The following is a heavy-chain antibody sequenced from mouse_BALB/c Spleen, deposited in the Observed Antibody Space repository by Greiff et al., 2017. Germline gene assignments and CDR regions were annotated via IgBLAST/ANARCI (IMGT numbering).Heavy chain of an antibody. Sequence: QVQLQQSGAELVRPGVSVKISCKGSGYTFTDYAMHWVKQSHAKSLEWIGVISTYYGDASYNQKFKGKATMTVDKSSSTAYMELARLTSEDSAIYYCARRGKTGLDYWGQGTTLTVSS. CDR2: ISTYYGDA. D-gene: IGHD4-1*01. V-gene: IGHV1S137*01. CDR1: GYTFTDYA. CDR3: ARRGKTGLDY. J-gene: IGHJ2*01.